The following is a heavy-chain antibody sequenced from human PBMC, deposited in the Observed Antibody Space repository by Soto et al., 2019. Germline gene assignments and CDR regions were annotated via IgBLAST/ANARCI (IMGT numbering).Heavy chain of an antibody. CDR3: EMKLEFYGMDV. D-gene: IGHD1-1*01. Sequence: GASVKVSCKASGGTFSSYAISWVRQAPGQGLEWMGGIIPIFGTANYAQKFQGRVTITADESTSTAYMELSSLRSEDTAVYYCEMKLEFYGMDVWGQGTKVTVSS. J-gene: IGHJ6*02. CDR1: GGTFSSYA. V-gene: IGHV1-69*13. CDR2: IIPIFGTA.